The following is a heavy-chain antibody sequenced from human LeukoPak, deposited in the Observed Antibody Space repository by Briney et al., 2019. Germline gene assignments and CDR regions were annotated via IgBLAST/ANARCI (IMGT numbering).Heavy chain of an antibody. D-gene: IGHD2/OR15-2a*01. V-gene: IGHV4-39*07. CDR1: GASISSSSYY. Sequence: KPSETLSLTGTVSGASISSSSYYWGWIRQPPGKGLEWIGSIYYSGSTYYNPSLKSRVTISVDTSKNQFSLKLSSVTAADTAVYYCARVIFSSNYYGMDVWGQGTTVTVSS. CDR2: IYYSGST. J-gene: IGHJ6*02. CDR3: ARVIFSSNYYGMDV.